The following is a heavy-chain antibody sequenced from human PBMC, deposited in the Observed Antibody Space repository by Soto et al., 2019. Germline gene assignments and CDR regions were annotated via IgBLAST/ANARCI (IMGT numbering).Heavy chain of an antibody. J-gene: IGHJ6*02. CDR1: VVTFCSYE. CDR2: ISSSGSTI. D-gene: IGHD3-10*01. Sequence: LRISCAASVVTFCSYERNWVRQTTGKGLELVSYISSSGSTIYYADYVKGRFTISRDNAKNSLYLQMNSLRAEDTAVYYCARGGYYGSGSYLYYYYGMDVWGQGTTVTVSS. V-gene: IGHV3-48*03. CDR3: ARGGYYGSGSYLYYYYGMDV.